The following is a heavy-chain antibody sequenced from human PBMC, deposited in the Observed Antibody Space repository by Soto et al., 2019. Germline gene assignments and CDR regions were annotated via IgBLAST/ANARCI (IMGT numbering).Heavy chain of an antibody. D-gene: IGHD3-10*01. CDR3: ARIGPLYGSGSLDY. J-gene: IGHJ4*02. Sequence: EVQLVESGGGWVQPGGSLRLSCAASGFTFSSYAMHWVRQSPGKGLEYVSAISSNGGSTYYANSVKGRFTISRDNSKNTLYLQMGSLRAEDMAVYYCARIGPLYGSGSLDYWGQGTLVTVSS. V-gene: IGHV3-64*01. CDR1: GFTFSSYA. CDR2: ISSNGGST.